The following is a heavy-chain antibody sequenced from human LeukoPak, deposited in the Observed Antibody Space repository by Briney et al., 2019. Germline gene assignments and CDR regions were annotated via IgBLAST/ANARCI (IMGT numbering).Heavy chain of an antibody. CDR2: ISSSGTTI. J-gene: IGHJ4*02. CDR1: GFTFSSYE. Sequence: GGSQRLSCAASGFTFSSYEMNWVRQAPGKGLEWVSYISSSGTTIYYADSVKGRFTISRDNAKNSLYLQMNSLRAEDTAVYYCARDGGGYFFDYWGQGTLVTVSS. CDR3: ARDGGGYFFDY. V-gene: IGHV3-48*03. D-gene: IGHD3-16*01.